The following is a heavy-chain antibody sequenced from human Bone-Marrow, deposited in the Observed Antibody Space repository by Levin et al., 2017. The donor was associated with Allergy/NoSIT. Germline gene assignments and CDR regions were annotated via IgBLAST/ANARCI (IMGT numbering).Heavy chain of an antibody. CDR3: ANQRGDY. Sequence: GESLKISCAASGFIVSNGFMIWVRQAPGKGLEWVSVVSAEGHTYYVDSVKGRFTISRDISKNTLYLQMNSLRVEDTAIYYCANQRGDYWGQGTQVTVSS. CDR1: GFIVSNGF. D-gene: IGHD3-10*01. J-gene: IGHJ4*02. V-gene: IGHV3-53*01. CDR2: VSAEGHT.